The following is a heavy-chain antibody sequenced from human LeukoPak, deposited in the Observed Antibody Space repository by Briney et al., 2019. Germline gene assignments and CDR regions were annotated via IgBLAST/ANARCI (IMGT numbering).Heavy chain of an antibody. J-gene: IGHJ4*02. CDR2: ISGSGGST. D-gene: IGHD3-22*01. Sequence: PGGSLRLSCAASGFTFSSYAMSWVRQAPGEGLEWVSDISGSGGSTYYADSVKGRFTISRDNSKNTLYLQRNSLRAEDTAVYYCAKQSDDSSVYCLDYWGQGTLVTVSS. CDR3: AKQSDDSSVYCLDY. V-gene: IGHV3-23*01. CDR1: GFTFSSYA.